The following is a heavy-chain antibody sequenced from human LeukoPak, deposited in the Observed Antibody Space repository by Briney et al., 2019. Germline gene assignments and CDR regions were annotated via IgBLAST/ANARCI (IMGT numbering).Heavy chain of an antibody. V-gene: IGHV3-15*01. J-gene: IGHJ4*02. CDR1: GFTLSDYF. CDR3: TTIDYAAFAY. D-gene: IGHD4-17*01. CDR2: IKSKTDGGTT. Sequence: GGSLRLSCTASGFTLSDYFMSWIRQAPGEGLEWVGRIKSKTDGGTTDYAAPVKGRFSISRDDSKNRLYLQMNSLKTEDTAVYYCTTIDYAAFAYWGQGTLVTVSA.